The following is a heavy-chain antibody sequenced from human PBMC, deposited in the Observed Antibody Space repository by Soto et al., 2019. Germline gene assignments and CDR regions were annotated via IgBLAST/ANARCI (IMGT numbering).Heavy chain of an antibody. V-gene: IGHV3-7*01. Sequence: GGSLRLSCAASGFTFSSYWMSWVRQAPGKGLEWVANIKRDGSGKYYVDSVKGRFTISRDNAKNSLYLQMNSPRAEDTAVYYCAREYYDILTGPDYFDYWGQGTLVTVSS. CDR1: GFTFSSYW. CDR3: AREYYDILTGPDYFDY. D-gene: IGHD3-9*01. J-gene: IGHJ4*02. CDR2: IKRDGSGK.